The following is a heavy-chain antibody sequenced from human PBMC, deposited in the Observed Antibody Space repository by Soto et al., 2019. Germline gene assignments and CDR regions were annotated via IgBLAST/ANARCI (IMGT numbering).Heavy chain of an antibody. CDR3: AREIIAVSGTIRWFDP. CDR1: GFTFSSHW. V-gene: IGHV3-74*01. D-gene: IGHD6-13*01. CDR2: INGDGSSS. J-gene: IGHJ5*02. Sequence: PRLSCAASGFTFSSHWMHWVRQAPGKGPVWVSRINGDGSSSSYADSVKGRFTISRDNAKDTLYLQMNSLSAEDTAVYYCAREIIAVSGTIRWFDPWGQGTLVTVSS.